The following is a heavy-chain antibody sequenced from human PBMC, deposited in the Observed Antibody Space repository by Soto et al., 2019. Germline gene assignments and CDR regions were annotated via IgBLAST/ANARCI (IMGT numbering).Heavy chain of an antibody. J-gene: IGHJ6*02. D-gene: IGHD3-3*01. CDR2: INPNSGGT. CDR1: GYTFTGYY. CDR3: AKDRPPSITIFPGYYYGMDV. V-gene: IGHV1-2*02. Sequence: ASVKVSCKASGYTFTGYYMHWVRQAPGQGLEWMGWINPNSGGTNYAQKFQGRVTMTRDTSISTAYMELSRLRSDDTAVYYCAKDRPPSITIFPGYYYGMDVWGQGTTVTVSS.